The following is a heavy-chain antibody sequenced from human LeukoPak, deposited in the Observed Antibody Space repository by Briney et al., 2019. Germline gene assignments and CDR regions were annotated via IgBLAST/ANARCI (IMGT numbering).Heavy chain of an antibody. CDR3: ARGGAVAGFGIDY. Sequence: ASVKVSCKASGYTFTGFKITWVRQAPGQGPEWMGWISIGDGNTHYGQKFQGRVTMTRNTSISTAYMELSSLRSEDTAVYYCARGGAVAGFGIDYWGQGTLVTVSS. V-gene: IGHV1-8*02. CDR2: ISIGDGNT. CDR1: GYTFTGFK. D-gene: IGHD6-19*01. J-gene: IGHJ4*02.